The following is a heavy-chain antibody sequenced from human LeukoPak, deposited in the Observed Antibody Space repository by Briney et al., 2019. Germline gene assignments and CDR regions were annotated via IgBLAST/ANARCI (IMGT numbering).Heavy chain of an antibody. J-gene: IGHJ4*02. CDR2: IKQDGSEK. V-gene: IGHV3-7*01. CDR3: AREVRGVIGPADY. D-gene: IGHD3-10*01. CDR1: GFTFSSYF. Sequence: GGSLRLSCAASGFTFSSYFMSWVRQAPGKGLEWVANIKQDGSEKYYVDSVKGRFTISRDNAKKSLYLQMNSLRVEDTAVYYCAREVRGVIGPADYWGQGTLVTVSS.